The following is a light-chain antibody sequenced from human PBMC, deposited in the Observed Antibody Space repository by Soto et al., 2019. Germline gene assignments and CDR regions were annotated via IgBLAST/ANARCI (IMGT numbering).Light chain of an antibody. J-gene: IGKJ4*01. Sequence: EIVMTRSPATLSVSPGERATLSCRASQSVSSNLAWYQQKPGQAPRLLIYGASTRATGIPARFSGSGSGTEFTLTISSLQSEDFAVYYCQQYNNWPPRFTFGGGTKVEI. V-gene: IGKV3-15*01. CDR3: QQYNNWPPRFT. CDR2: GAS. CDR1: QSVSSN.